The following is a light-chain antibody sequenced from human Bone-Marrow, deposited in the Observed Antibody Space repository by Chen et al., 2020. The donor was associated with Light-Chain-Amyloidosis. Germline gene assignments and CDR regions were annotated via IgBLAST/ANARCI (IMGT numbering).Light chain of an antibody. CDR2: EVT. Sequence: QYALTQPASVSGSPGQSITISCTGNSSADGGDNHVSWYQQHPDKAPKFKIYEVTNRPSWVPDSFSGSESDNTASLTISGLQTEDEADYFCSSYTITNTLVFGSGTRVTVL. CDR3: SSYTITNTLV. V-gene: IGLV2-14*01. J-gene: IGLJ1*01. CDR1: SSADGGDNH.